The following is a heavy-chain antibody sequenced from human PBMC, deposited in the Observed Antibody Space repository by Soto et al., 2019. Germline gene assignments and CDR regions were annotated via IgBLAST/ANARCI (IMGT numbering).Heavy chain of an antibody. CDR1: GGTFSSYT. CDR3: ASLPYSSSWYEGPYYYYYGMDV. Sequence: QVQLVQSGAEXKKPGSSVKVSCKASGGTFSSYTISWVRQAPGQGLEWMGRIIPILGIANYAQKFQGRVTITADKSTSTAYMELSSLRSEDTAVYYCASLPYSSSWYEGPYYYYYGMDVWGQGTTVTVSS. D-gene: IGHD6-13*01. V-gene: IGHV1-69*02. CDR2: IIPILGIA. J-gene: IGHJ6*02.